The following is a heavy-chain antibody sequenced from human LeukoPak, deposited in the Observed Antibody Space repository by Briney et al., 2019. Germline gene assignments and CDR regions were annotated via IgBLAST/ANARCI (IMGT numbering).Heavy chain of an antibody. V-gene: IGHV4-59*01. J-gene: IGHJ5*02. Sequence: EALSLTCTVSWSSIRSFFWEWVRPPSREGLGGVGNIHYSGSTNYNPSLKSRVTISVDTSKNQVSLRLSSVTAADTAVYYCAREEVGVTSGRWLDPWGQGAQVTVS. D-gene: IGHD1-26*01. CDR1: WSSIRSFF. CDR2: IHYSGST. CDR3: AREEVGVTSGRWLDP.